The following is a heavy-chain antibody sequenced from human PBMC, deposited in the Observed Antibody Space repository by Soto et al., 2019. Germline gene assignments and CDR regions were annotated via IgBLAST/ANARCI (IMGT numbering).Heavy chain of an antibody. D-gene: IGHD2-2*02. V-gene: IGHV4-31*03. Sequence: PSETLSLTCTVSGGSISIGGYYWTWIRQHSGKGLEWIGYIYYSGSTYYNPSLKSRVTISVDTSKDQFSLKLSSVTAADTAVYYCARSNYSLGYCSSTSCYRGGDWFDPWVQGTLVTVSS. CDR2: IYYSGST. CDR3: ARSNYSLGYCSSTSCYRGGDWFDP. J-gene: IGHJ5*02. CDR1: GGSISIGGYY.